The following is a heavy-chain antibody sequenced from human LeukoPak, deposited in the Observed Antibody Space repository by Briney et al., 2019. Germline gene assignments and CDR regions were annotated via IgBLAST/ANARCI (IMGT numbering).Heavy chain of an antibody. Sequence: SETLSLTCTVSGGSISGYYWSWIRQPAGKGLEWIGRIYTSGSTNYNPSLKSRVTMPVDTSKNQFSVKLRSVTAADTAVYHCAREGPGYSGYDSTIDYWGQGTMVTVSS. CDR3: AREGPGYSGYDSTIDY. CDR1: GGSISGYY. CDR2: IYTSGST. J-gene: IGHJ4*02. V-gene: IGHV4-4*07. D-gene: IGHD5-12*01.